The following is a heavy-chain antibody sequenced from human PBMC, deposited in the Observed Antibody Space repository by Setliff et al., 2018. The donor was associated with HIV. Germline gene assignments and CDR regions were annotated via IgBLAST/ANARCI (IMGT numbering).Heavy chain of an antibody. J-gene: IGHJ3*02. CDR1: GGTFSSYA. D-gene: IGHD3-10*01. CDR3: ARDRGEVAMVRGAHDAFDI. V-gene: IGHV1-69*05. Sequence: SVKVSCKASGGTFSSYAISWVRQAPGQGLEWMGGIIPIFDTANYAQKFQGRVTITTDESTSTAYMELSSLRSEDTAVYYRARDRGEVAMVRGAHDAFDIWGQGTMVTVSS. CDR2: IIPIFDTA.